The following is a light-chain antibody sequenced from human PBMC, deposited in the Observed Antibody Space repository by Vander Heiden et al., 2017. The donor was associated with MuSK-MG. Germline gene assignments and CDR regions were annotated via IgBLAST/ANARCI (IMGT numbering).Light chain of an antibody. CDR1: QSVASY. CDR2: AAS. CDR3: QQGVSSPYT. V-gene: IGKV1-39*01. J-gene: IGKJ2*01. Sequence: VGDSVTFTCRASQSVASYLHWYQQKPGKAPKLLINAASTLRSGVPSRFSGAGSETHFTLTIGSLQPEDFATYYCQQGVSSPYTFGPGTKVEIK.